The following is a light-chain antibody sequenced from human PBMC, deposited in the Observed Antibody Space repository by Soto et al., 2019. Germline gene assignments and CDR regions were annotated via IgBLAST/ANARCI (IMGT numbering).Light chain of an antibody. CDR3: QTYDSGLNVVV. J-gene: IGLJ2*01. V-gene: IGLV1-40*01. Sequence: QSVLTQPPSVSGAPGQRVTISCTGSRSNIGAGYDVHWYQQLPRAAPKLLMYANNNRPSGVPVRFSASKSGRSASLAITGLEADDEADYYCQTYDSGLNVVVFVGGTKVTVL. CDR1: RSNIGAGYD. CDR2: ANN.